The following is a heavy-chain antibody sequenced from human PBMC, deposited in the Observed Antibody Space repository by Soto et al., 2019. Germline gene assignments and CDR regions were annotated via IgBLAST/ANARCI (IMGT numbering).Heavy chain of an antibody. CDR2: ISAHKHNT. V-gene: IGHV1-18*01. CDR1: GYTFTSYG. Sequence: QVHLVQSGAEVKKPGASVKVSCKGSGYTFTSYGISWVRQAPGQGLEWMGWISAHKHNTNYAQKLQGRVTETTDTSTSTASMELRSLRPDDTAVYYCARGRYGDYWGQGTLVTVSS. D-gene: IGHD4-17*01. CDR3: ARGRYGDY. J-gene: IGHJ4*02.